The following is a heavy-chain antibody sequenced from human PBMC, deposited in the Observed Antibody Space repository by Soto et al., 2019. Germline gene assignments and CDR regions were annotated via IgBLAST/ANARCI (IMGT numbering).Heavy chain of an antibody. CDR2: ISGSGGST. CDR1: GFTFSSYA. Sequence: SCAASGFTFSSYAMSWVRQAPGKGLEWVSAISGSGGSTYYADSVKGRFTISRDNSKNTLYLQMNSLRAEDTAVYYCAKDPATRYCSGGSCSQSGYYYYYYGMDVWGQGTTVTVSS. CDR3: AKDPATRYCSGGSCSQSGYYYYYYGMDV. V-gene: IGHV3-23*01. J-gene: IGHJ6*02. D-gene: IGHD2-15*01.